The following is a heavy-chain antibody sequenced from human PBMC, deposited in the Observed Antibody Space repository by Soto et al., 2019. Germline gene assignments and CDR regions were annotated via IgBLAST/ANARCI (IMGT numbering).Heavy chain of an antibody. CDR3: AREGLITGTTYYYYGMDV. J-gene: IGHJ6*02. D-gene: IGHD1-7*01. CDR1: GGSISSSSY. V-gene: IGHV4-39*02. Sequence: SETLSLTCTVSGGSISSSSYWGLIRQPPGKGLEWIGSIYSIGSTYYNPSLKSRVTISVDTSKNQFSLKLSSVTAADTAVYYCAREGLITGTTYYYYGMDVWGQGTTVTVSS. CDR2: IYSIGST.